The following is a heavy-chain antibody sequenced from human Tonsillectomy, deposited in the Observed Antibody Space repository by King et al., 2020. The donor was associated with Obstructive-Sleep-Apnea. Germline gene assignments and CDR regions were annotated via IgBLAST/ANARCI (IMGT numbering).Heavy chain of an antibody. Sequence: VQLVEAGGGLVQPGGSLGLSCAASGFTFSSYYMNWVRQAPGKGLEWVSYISSSSGTIYYADSVKGRFTVSRENAKNSLYVQMNSLRAEDTAVYYCARGRGYNYGLLDSWGQGTLVTVSS. J-gene: IGHJ4*02. V-gene: IGHV3-48*04. D-gene: IGHD5-18*01. CDR1: GFTFSSYY. CDR2: ISSSSGTI. CDR3: ARGRGYNYGLLDS.